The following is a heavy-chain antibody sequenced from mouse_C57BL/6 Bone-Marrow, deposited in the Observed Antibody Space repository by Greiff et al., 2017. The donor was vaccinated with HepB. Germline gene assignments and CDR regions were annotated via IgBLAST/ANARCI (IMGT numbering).Heavy chain of an antibody. D-gene: IGHD4-1*01. CDR2: INPSTGGT. CDR1: GYSFTGYY. J-gene: IGHJ4*01. CDR3: ASPNGGYAMDY. V-gene: IGHV1-42*01. Sequence: EVQLQQSGPELVKPGASVKISCTASGYSFTGYYMNWVKQSPEKSLEWIGEINPSTGGTTYNQKFKAKATLTVDKSSSTAYMQLKSLTTEDSAVYYCASPNGGYAMDYWGQGTTVTVSS.